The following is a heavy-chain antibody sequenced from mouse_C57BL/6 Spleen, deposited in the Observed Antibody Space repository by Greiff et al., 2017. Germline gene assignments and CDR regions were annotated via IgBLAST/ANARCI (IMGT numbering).Heavy chain of an antibody. V-gene: IGHV1-81*01. Sequence: QVQLKESGAELARPGASVKLSCKASGYTFTSYGISWVKQRTGQGLEWIGEIYPRSGNTYYNEKFKGKATLTADKSSSTAYMELRSLTSEDSAVYFCARYYDYGGYAMDYWGQGTSVTVSS. CDR3: ARYYDYGGYAMDY. CDR1: GYTFTSYG. D-gene: IGHD2-4*01. J-gene: IGHJ4*01. CDR2: IYPRSGNT.